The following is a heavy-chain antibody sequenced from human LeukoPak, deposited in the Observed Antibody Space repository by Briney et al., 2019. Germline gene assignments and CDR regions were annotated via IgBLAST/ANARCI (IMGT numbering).Heavy chain of an antibody. CDR3: AKEGRIYFDY. Sequence: GGSLRLSCAASGFTFDDYTMHWVRQAPGKGLEWVSLISWDGGSTYYADSVKGRFTISRDNSKNSLYLQMNSLRTEDTALYYCAKEGRIYFDYWGQGTLVTVSS. CDR2: ISWDGGST. D-gene: IGHD2-15*01. CDR1: GFTFDDYT. V-gene: IGHV3-43*01. J-gene: IGHJ4*02.